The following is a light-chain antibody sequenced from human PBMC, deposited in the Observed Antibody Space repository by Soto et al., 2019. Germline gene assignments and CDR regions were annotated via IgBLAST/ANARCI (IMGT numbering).Light chain of an antibody. CDR3: QQYYSYPQA. J-gene: IGKJ1*01. Sequence: DIQMTQSPSTLPASVGDRVTITCRASQSISNWLAWYQQKPGKAPKVLIYHASNLQSGVPSRFSGSGSRTEFTLTISSLQPDDFATYYCQQYYSYPQAFGRGTKVDI. CDR1: QSISNW. V-gene: IGKV1-5*01. CDR2: HAS.